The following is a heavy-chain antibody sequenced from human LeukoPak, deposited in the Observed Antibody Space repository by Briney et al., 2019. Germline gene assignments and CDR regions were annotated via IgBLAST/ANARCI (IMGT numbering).Heavy chain of an antibody. CDR2: ISYDGSNK. Sequence: GSLRLSCAASGFTFSSYGMHWVRQAPGKGPEWVAVISYDGSNKYYADSVKGRFTISRDNSKNTLYLQMNSLRAEDTAVYYCASCLYDSEIMALDYWGQGTLVTVSS. CDR3: ASCLYDSEIMALDY. D-gene: IGHD3-9*01. V-gene: IGHV3-30*03. CDR1: GFTFSSYG. J-gene: IGHJ4*02.